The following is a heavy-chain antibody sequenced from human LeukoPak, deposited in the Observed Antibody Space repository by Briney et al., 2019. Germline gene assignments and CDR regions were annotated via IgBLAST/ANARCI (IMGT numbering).Heavy chain of an antibody. V-gene: IGHV3-23*01. CDR1: GFTFSSYA. CDR2: VSGSGGST. CDR3: AKDHDSSGYYYFDY. D-gene: IGHD3-22*01. Sequence: GGSLRLSCAASGFTFSSYAMSWVRQAPGKGLEWVSAVSGSGGSTYYADSVKGRFTISRDNSKNTLYLQMNSLRAEDTAVYYCAKDHDSSGYYYFDYWGQGTLVTVSS. J-gene: IGHJ4*02.